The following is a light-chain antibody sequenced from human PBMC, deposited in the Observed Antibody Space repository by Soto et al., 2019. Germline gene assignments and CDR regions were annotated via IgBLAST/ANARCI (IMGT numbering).Light chain of an antibody. V-gene: IGKV3D-20*02. CDR1: QSVSSSY. CDR2: DAS. Sequence: EILLTQSPATLSLSPGERGTLSCRASQSVSSSYLAWYQQKPGKAPRLLIYDASNRATGIPARLSGSGSGTDFTPTIRSLEPEDFAVYYCQQRSNWLTFGGGTKVDIK. CDR3: QQRSNWLT. J-gene: IGKJ4*01.